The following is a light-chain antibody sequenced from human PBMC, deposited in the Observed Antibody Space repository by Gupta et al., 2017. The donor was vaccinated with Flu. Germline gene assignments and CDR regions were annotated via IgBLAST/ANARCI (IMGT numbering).Light chain of an antibody. CDR2: DVS. CDR1: SSDVGGYNY. Sequence: QSALPQPRSVSGSPGQSVTISCTGTSSDVGGYNYVSWYQQHPGKAPKLMIYDVSKRPSGVPDRFSGSKSGNTASLTISGLQVEDEADYYCCSYAGSSWVFGGGTKLTVL. CDR3: CSYAGSSWV. V-gene: IGLV2-11*01. J-gene: IGLJ3*02.